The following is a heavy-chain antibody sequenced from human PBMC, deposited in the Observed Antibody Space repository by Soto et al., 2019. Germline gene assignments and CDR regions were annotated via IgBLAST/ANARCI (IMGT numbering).Heavy chain of an antibody. V-gene: IGHV4-31*03. Sequence: SETLSLTCTVSGGSISSGGYYWSWIRQHPGKGLEWIGYIYYSGSTYYNPSLKSRVTISVDTSKNQFSLKLSSVTAADTAVYYCARCYGQLAYGMDVWGQGTTVTVSS. CDR1: GGSISSGGYY. CDR2: IYYSGST. CDR3: ARCYGQLAYGMDV. D-gene: IGHD6-13*01. J-gene: IGHJ6*02.